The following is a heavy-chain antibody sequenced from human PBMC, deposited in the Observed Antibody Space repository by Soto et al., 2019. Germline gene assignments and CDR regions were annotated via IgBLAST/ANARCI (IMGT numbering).Heavy chain of an antibody. CDR1: GYTFSSYV. D-gene: IGHD1-20*01. V-gene: IGHV3-23*01. J-gene: IGHJ4*02. Sequence: EVQLLESGGNLVQPGGSLRLTCAASGYTFSSYVMNWVRQAPGKGLECVSAISGSGDTANYADSVKGRFTISRDNSRNTLYLQMNSLRVEDTAVYYCVKDRSYNWNNEGGFDYWGQGTLVTVSS. CDR3: VKDRSYNWNNEGGFDY. CDR2: ISGSGDTA.